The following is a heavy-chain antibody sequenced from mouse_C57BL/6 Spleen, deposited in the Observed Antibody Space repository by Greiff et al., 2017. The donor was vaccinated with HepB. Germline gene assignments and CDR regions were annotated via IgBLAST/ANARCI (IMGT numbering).Heavy chain of an antibody. J-gene: IGHJ1*03. CDR3: ARAIYDGTGWYFDV. D-gene: IGHD2-3*01. CDR2: IYPRDGST. Sequence: QVQLKQSGPELVKPGASVKLSCKASGYTFTSYDINWVKQRPGQGLEWIGWIYPRDGSTKYNEKFKGKATLTVDTSSSTAYMELHSLTAEDSAVYFCARAIYDGTGWYFDVWGTGTTVTVSS. CDR1: GYTFTSYD. V-gene: IGHV1-85*01.